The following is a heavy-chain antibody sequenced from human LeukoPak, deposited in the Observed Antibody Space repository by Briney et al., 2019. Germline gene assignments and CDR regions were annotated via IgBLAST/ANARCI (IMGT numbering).Heavy chain of an antibody. Sequence: GGSLRLSCAASGFTFSTSGMNWVRRAPGKGLEWVSYITSSSSAKYYAASVRGRFTISRDNAKNSLYLQMNSLTAEDTAVYFCVRDQGSWSIAAHLDTFDMWGQGTMVTVSS. J-gene: IGHJ3*02. CDR3: VRDQGSWSIAAHLDTFDM. CDR2: ITSSSSAK. V-gene: IGHV3-48*01. D-gene: IGHD6-6*01. CDR1: GFTFSTSG.